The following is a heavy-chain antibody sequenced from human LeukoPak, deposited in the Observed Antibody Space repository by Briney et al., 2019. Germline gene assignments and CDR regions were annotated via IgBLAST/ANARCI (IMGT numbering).Heavy chain of an antibody. CDR2: INTNTGNP. J-gene: IGHJ1*01. V-gene: IGHV7-4-1*02. CDR3: TRVPPDVTVGATTYFQH. D-gene: IGHD1-26*01. CDR1: GYTFTSYA. Sequence: GASVKVSCKASGYTFTSYAMNWVRQAPGQGLEWMGWINTNTGNPTYAQGFTGRFVFSLDTSVSTAYLQVSSLKAEDTAVYYCTRVPPDVTVGATTYFQHWGQGTLVTVSS.